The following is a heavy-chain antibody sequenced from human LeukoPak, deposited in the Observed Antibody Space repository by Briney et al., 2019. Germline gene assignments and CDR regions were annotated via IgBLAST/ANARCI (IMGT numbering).Heavy chain of an antibody. CDR1: GFTISNHW. D-gene: IGHD3-22*01. J-gene: IGHJ4*02. V-gene: IGHV3-74*01. CDR2: INRDGRDT. CDR3: AKDMYSSGYMYYFDY. Sequence: PGGSLRLSCAASGFTISNHWMHWVRQTPGKGLVWVSRINRDGRDTRYADSVKGRFTISRDNSKNTLYLQMNSLRAEDTAVYYCAKDMYSSGYMYYFDYWGQGTLVTVSS.